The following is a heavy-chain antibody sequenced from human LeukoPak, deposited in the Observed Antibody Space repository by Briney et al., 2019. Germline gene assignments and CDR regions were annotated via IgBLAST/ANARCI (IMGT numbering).Heavy chain of an antibody. J-gene: IGHJ6*03. CDR3: ARDPGWNDYYYYYYMDV. V-gene: IGHV3-74*01. CDR1: GFTFSSYW. Sequence: GGSLRLSCAASGFTFSSYWMHWVRQAPGKGLVWVSRINSDGSSTSYADSVKGRFTISRDNAKNTLYLQMNSLRDEDTAVYYCARDPGWNDYYYYYYMDVWGKGTTVTVSS. CDR2: INSDGSST. D-gene: IGHD1-1*01.